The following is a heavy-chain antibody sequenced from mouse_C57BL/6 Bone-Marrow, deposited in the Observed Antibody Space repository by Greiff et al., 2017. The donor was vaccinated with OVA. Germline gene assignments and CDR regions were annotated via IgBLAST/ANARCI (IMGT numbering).Heavy chain of an antibody. Sequence: QVQLQQPGAELVKPGASVKMSCTASGYTFTSYWITWVKQRPGQGLEWIGDIYPGSGSTNYNEKFKSKATLTVDTSSSTAYMQLSSLTSEDSAFYYCALNWAYFDYWGQGTTLTVSS. CDR3: ALNWAYFDY. CDR2: IYPGSGST. J-gene: IGHJ2*01. CDR1: GYTFTSYW. V-gene: IGHV1-55*01. D-gene: IGHD4-1*01.